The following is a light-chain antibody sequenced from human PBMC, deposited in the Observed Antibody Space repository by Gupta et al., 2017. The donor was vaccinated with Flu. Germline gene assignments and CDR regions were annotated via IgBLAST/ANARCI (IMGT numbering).Light chain of an antibody. V-gene: IGLV2-14*01. CDR2: EVS. J-gene: IGLJ3*02. Sequence: QSALTQPASVSGSPGQSITISCTGTSSDIGGHNYVSWYQHHPGKAPKAMIYEVSNRPSGVSNRFSASKSGDTASLTIFGLQAEDEADYYCSSYTVTNTGVFGGGTKLTVL. CDR3: SSYTVTNTGV. CDR1: SSDIGGHNY.